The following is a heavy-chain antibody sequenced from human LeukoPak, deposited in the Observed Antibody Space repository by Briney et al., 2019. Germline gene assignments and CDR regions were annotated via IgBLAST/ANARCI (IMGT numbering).Heavy chain of an antibody. J-gene: IGHJ4*02. CDR2: IRSKAYGGTT. D-gene: IGHD1-1*01. CDR1: GFTFGDDA. CDR3: TRRGFGTYFDY. V-gene: IGHV3-49*03. Sequence: PGGSLRLSCTASGFTFGDDAMSWCRQAPGKGLGRVGFIRSKAYGGTTEYAASVKGRFTISRDDSKSIAYLQMNSLKTEDTAVYYCTRRGFGTYFDYWGQGTLVTVSS.